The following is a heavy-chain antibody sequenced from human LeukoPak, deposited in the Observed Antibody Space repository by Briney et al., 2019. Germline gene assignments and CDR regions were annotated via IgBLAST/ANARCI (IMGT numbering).Heavy chain of an antibody. CDR3: ARSAGGWLTSDY. J-gene: IGHJ4*02. Sequence: ASVKVSCKASGYTFTSYGISWVRQAPGQGLEWMGWISAYNGNTNYAQKLQGRVTMTTDTSTSTAYMELRSLRSDDSAVYYRARSAGGWLTSDYWGQGTLVTVSS. CDR1: GYTFTSYG. CDR2: ISAYNGNT. D-gene: IGHD6-19*01. V-gene: IGHV1-18*01.